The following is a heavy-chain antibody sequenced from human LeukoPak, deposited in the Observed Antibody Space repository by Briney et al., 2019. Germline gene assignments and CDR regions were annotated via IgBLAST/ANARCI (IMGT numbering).Heavy chain of an antibody. CDR3: TGDLRGSSGWYVGN. J-gene: IGHJ4*02. CDR2: IRSKAYGGTT. CDR1: GFTFGDYA. V-gene: IGHV3-49*04. D-gene: IGHD6-19*01. Sequence: PGRSLRLSCTASGFTFGDYAMSWVRQAPGKGLEWVGFIRSKAYGGTTEYAASVKGRFTISRDDSKSIAYLQMNSLKTEDTAVYYCTGDLRGSSGWYVGNWGQGTLVTVSS.